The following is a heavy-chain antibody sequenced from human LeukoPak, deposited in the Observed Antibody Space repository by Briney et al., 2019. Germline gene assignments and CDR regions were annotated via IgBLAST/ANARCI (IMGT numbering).Heavy chain of an antibody. D-gene: IGHD6-19*01. V-gene: IGHV3-73*01. CDR2: IRNKPNDYAT. CDR1: GFTFSDSA. J-gene: IGHJ4*02. CDR3: AKDDSGWHPLGFDY. Sequence: PGGSLRLSCAASGFTFSDSAIYWVRQASGKGLEWLGLIRNKPNDYATAYAASVRGRFTVSRDASENTAYLQMNSLRAEDTAVYYCAKDDSGWHPLGFDYWGQGTLVTVSS.